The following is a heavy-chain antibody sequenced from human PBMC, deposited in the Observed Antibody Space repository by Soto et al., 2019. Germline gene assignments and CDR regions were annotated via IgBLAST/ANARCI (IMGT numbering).Heavy chain of an antibody. CDR2: IKPDGSEK. Sequence: GGSLRLSCAASGFTFTTDWMSWVRQAPGKGLEWVANIKPDGSEKYYVDSVKGRFTIYRDNAKKSLSLEMSSLRADDTAVYYCARAHRWGQGTLVTVSS. CDR3: ARAHR. CDR1: GFTFTTDW. D-gene: IGHD3-16*02. V-gene: IGHV3-7*01. J-gene: IGHJ4*02.